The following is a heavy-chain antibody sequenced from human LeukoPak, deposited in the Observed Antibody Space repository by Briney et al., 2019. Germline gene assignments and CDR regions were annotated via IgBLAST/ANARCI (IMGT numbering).Heavy chain of an antibody. Sequence: PSETLSLTCAVYGGSFSGYYWSWIRQPPGKWLEWIGEINHSGSTNYNPSLKSRVTISVDTSKNQFSLKLSSVTAADTAVYYCARGLGGTTTQRFDYWGQGTLVTVSS. CDR1: GGSFSGYY. CDR3: ARGLGGTTTQRFDY. V-gene: IGHV4-34*01. J-gene: IGHJ4*02. CDR2: INHSGST. D-gene: IGHD1-26*01.